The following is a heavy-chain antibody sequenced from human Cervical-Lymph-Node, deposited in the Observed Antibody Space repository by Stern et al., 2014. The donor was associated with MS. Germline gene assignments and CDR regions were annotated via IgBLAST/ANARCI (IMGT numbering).Heavy chain of an antibody. Sequence: VELLESGAEVKKPGSSVKVSCKASGGTFSSYAISWVRQAPGQGLEWMGGIIPIFGTANYAQKFQGRVTITADESTSTAYMELSSLEDTAVYYCARGSPIVEAHRGYFDYWGQGTLVTVSS. J-gene: IGHJ4*02. D-gene: IGHD1-26*01. CDR1: GGTFSSYA. V-gene: IGHV1-69*01. CDR2: IIPIFGTA. CDR3: ARGSPIVEAHRGYFDY.